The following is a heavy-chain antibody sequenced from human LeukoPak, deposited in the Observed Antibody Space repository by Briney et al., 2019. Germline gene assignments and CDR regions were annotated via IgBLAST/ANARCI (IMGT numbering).Heavy chain of an antibody. CDR3: ARSHGIVGATYYFDY. Sequence: ASVKVSCTASGGTFSSYAISWVRQAPGQGLEWMGGTIPIFGTANYAQKFQGRVTITADESTSTAYMELSSLRSEDTAVYYCARSHGIVGATYYFDYWGQGTLVTVSS. J-gene: IGHJ4*02. CDR2: TIPIFGTA. V-gene: IGHV1-69*13. D-gene: IGHD1-26*01. CDR1: GGTFSSYA.